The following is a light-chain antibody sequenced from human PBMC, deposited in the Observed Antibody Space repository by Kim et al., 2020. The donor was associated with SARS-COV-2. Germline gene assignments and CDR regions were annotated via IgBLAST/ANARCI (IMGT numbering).Light chain of an antibody. CDR3: QQYNNWPPRWT. Sequence: PGERATLSCRASQSVSSNLAWYQQKPGQAPRLLIYGASTRATGIPARFSGSGSGTEFTLTISSLQPEDFAVYYCQQYNNWPPRWTFGQGTKVDIK. V-gene: IGKV3-15*01. CDR1: QSVSSN. J-gene: IGKJ1*01. CDR2: GAS.